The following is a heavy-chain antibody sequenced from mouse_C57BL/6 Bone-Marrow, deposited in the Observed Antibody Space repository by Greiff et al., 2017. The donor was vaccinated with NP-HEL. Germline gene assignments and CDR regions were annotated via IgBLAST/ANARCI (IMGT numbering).Heavy chain of an antibody. Sequence: EVKLVESGGDLVKPGGSLKLSCAASGFTFSSYGMSWVRQTPDKRLEWVATISSGGSYTYYPDSVKGRFTLSRDNAKNTLYLQMSSLKSEDTAMYYCARGYYGSSYGFAYWGQGTLVTVSA. CDR2: ISSGGSYT. CDR1: GFTFSSYG. J-gene: IGHJ3*01. D-gene: IGHD1-1*01. V-gene: IGHV5-6*01. CDR3: ARGYYGSSYGFAY.